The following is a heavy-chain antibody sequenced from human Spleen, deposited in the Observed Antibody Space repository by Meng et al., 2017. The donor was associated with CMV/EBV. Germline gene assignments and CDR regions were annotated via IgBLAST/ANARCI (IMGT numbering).Heavy chain of an antibody. CDR2: ISSSSNTI. V-gene: IGHV3-48*04. CDR1: GFTFRSYT. Sequence: GESLKISCAASGFTFRSYTMHWVRQAPGKGLEWVSYISSSSNTIYYADSVKGRFTISRDNAKNSLYLQMNSLRAEDTAVYYCARNILTAYYTFDYWGQGTLVTVSS. D-gene: IGHD3-9*01. CDR3: ARNILTAYYTFDY. J-gene: IGHJ4*02.